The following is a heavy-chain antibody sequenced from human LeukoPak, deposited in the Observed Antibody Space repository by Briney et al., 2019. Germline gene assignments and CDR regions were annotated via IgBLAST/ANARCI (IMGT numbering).Heavy chain of an antibody. V-gene: IGHV3-23*01. CDR1: GFTFSSYW. Sequence: PGGSLRLSCAASGFTFSSYWMSWVRQAPGKGLEWVSAISGSGGSTYYADSVKGRFTISRDNSKNTLYLQMNSLRAEDTAVYYCAKEGRGGSGWPATLGYFYYYYYMDVWGKGTTVTISS. J-gene: IGHJ6*03. CDR3: AKEGRGGSGWPATLGYFYYYYYMDV. CDR2: ISGSGGST. D-gene: IGHD6-19*01.